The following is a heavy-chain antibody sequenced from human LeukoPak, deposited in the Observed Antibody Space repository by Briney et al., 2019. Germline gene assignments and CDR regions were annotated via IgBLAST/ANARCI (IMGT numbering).Heavy chain of an antibody. CDR3: ARFIVAAGTIEE. CDR1: GDSVSSNSAA. D-gene: IGHD6-13*01. V-gene: IGHV6-1*01. Sequence: SQTLSLTCAISGDSVSSNSAAWNWIRQSPSRGLEWLGRTYYRSKWYDDYAVSLKGRITINPDTSKNQFSLQLNSETPEDTAVYFCARFIVAAGTIEEWGQGILVTVSS. CDR2: TYYRSKWYD. J-gene: IGHJ4*02.